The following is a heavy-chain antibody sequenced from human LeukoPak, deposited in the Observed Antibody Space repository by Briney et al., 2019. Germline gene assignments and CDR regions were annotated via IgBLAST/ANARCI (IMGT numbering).Heavy chain of an antibody. Sequence: GGSLRLSCAASGFTFDDYAMHWVRQAPGKGLEWVSGISWNSGSIGYADSVKGRFTISRDNAKNSLYLQMNSLRAEDTALYYCAKVTFGGVIAPFDYWGQGTLVTVSS. V-gene: IGHV3-9*01. CDR3: AKVTFGGVIAPFDY. D-gene: IGHD3-16*02. CDR1: GFTFDDYA. CDR2: ISWNSGSI. J-gene: IGHJ4*02.